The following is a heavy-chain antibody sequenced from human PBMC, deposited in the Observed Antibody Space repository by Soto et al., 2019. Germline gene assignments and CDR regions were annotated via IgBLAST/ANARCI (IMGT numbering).Heavy chain of an antibody. CDR1: GFTFTSYY. D-gene: IGHD1-26*01. V-gene: IGHV1-46*01. CDR3: ARGRGGGYGLDF. Sequence: QVQLVQSGAELKSPGASVKVSCKTSGFTFTSYYMHWVRQAPGQGLELMCLIDLRGGDTRYAPKFQGRVTMTTDTSANRVYMELTSLRSEDMAAYYCARGRGGGYGLDFWGQGTLVTVSS. J-gene: IGHJ4*02. CDR2: IDLRGGDT.